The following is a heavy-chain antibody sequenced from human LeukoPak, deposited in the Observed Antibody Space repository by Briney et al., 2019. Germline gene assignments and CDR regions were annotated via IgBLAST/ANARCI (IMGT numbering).Heavy chain of an antibody. Sequence: SETLSLTRAVYGGSFSGYYWNWIRQPPGKGLGWIGEINHSGSTNYNPSLKSRVTISVDTSKNQFSLKLSSVTAADTAVYYCATLSSAFSGFEYWGQGTLVTVSS. CDR3: ATLSSAFSGFEY. CDR1: GGSFSGYY. J-gene: IGHJ4*02. D-gene: IGHD6-25*01. V-gene: IGHV4-34*01. CDR2: INHSGST.